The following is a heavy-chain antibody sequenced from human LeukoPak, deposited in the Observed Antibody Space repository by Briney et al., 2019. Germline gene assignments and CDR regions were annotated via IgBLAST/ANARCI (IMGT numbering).Heavy chain of an antibody. CDR2: INSDGSST. CDR3: AKVGGASLYYYYGMDV. V-gene: IGHV3-74*01. J-gene: IGHJ6*02. Sequence: GGSLRLSCAASGFTFSSYWMHWVRQAPGKGLVWVSRINSDGSSTSYADSVKGRFTISRDNSKNTLYLQMNSRGAEDTAVYYCAKVGGASLYYYYGMDVWGQGTTVTVSS. CDR1: GFTFSSYW.